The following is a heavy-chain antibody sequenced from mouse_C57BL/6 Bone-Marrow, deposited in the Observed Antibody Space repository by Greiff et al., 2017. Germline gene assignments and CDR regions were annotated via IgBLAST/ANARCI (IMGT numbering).Heavy chain of an antibody. CDR1: GFSLTSYG. CDR3: ARNAALFLDY. D-gene: IGHD6-5*01. J-gene: IGHJ2*01. V-gene: IGHV2-2*01. Sequence: QVQLQQSGPGLVQPSQSLSITCTASGFSLTSYGVHWVRQSPGKGLEWLGVIWRGGSTDYNAAFISRLSISKDNSKSQVFFKMNSLQADDTAIYYCARNAALFLDYWGQGTTLTVSS. CDR2: IWRGGST.